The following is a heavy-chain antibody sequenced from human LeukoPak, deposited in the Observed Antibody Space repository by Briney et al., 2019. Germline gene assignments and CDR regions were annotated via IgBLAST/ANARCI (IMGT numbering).Heavy chain of an antibody. V-gene: IGHV4-59*02. J-gene: IGHJ4*02. D-gene: IGHD6-19*01. CDR1: RGSVSSAY. CDR2: MYNSEVT. Sequence: SETLPLTCTVSRGSVSSAYWSWIRHPPGKRLEWIGYMYNSEVTNYNPSLKSRVTMSLDMSKNQFSLDLNSVGEADTAVYYCATGHSSGWFDYWGQGSLVIVSS. CDR3: ATGHSSGWFDY.